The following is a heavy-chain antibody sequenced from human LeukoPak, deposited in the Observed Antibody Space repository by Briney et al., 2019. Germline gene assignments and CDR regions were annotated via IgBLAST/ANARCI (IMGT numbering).Heavy chain of an antibody. V-gene: IGHV1-46*01. CDR1: GYSFSSHF. CDR2: INPSGDSA. CDR3: ARRGIAVAGLDQ. Sequence: ASVTVSCKASGYSFSSHFIHWVRQAPGQGLEWMGRINPSGDSARYAQKFQDRVTMTRDTSTSTAYMELSTLTFDDTAAYYCARRGIAVAGLDQWGQGTLVTVSS. J-gene: IGHJ4*02. D-gene: IGHD6-19*01.